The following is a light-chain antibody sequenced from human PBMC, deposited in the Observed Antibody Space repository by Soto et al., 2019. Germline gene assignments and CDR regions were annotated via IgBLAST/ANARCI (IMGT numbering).Light chain of an antibody. CDR3: QQYDNLPPSLT. CDR1: QDISNY. J-gene: IGKJ4*01. Sequence: DIQMTQSPSSLSASVGDRVTITCQASQDISNYLNWYQQNPGKAPKLLIYDASNLETGVPSRFSGSGSGTDFTFTISSLQPEDIATYYCQQYDNLPPSLTFGGGTKVDIK. V-gene: IGKV1-33*01. CDR2: DAS.